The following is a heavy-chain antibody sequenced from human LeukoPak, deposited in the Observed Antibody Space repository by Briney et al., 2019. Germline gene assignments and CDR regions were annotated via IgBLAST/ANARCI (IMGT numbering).Heavy chain of an antibody. CDR2: ISGSGGST. V-gene: IGHV3-23*01. CDR1: GFTFSSYA. J-gene: IGHJ3*02. CDR3: AKDLKEGYSYGNRDAFDI. D-gene: IGHD5-18*01. Sequence: GGSLRLSCAASGFTFSSYAMSWVRQAPGKGLEWVSAISGSGGSTYYADSVKGRFTISRDNSKNTLYLQMNSLRAEDTAVYYCAKDLKEGYSYGNRDAFDIWGQGTMVTVSS.